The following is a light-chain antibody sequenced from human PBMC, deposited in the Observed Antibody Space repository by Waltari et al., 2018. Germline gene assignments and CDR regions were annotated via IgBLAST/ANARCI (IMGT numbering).Light chain of an antibody. CDR2: GAS. Sequence: EIVLTPSPGTLSFSPGERATLSCRASQSVSSSYLAWYQQKPGQAPRLLIYGASSRATGIPDRFSGSGSGTDFTLTISRLEPEDFAVYYCQQYGSSPLTFGQGTKVEIK. CDR3: QQYGSSPLT. V-gene: IGKV3-20*01. CDR1: QSVSSSY. J-gene: IGKJ1*01.